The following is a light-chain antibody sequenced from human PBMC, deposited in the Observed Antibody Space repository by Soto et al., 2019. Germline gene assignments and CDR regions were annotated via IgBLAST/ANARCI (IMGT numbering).Light chain of an antibody. CDR2: GAS. CDR3: QQYHTWPIT. CDR1: QGVSSK. V-gene: IGKV3-15*01. Sequence: DIVMTQSPATLSVAPGERFTFSSRASQGVSSKLAWYQHKPGQAPRLLISGASTGATGIPARFSGSGSGTEFTLTISSLQSEDCAIYYCQQYHTWPITFGGGTKVEI. J-gene: IGKJ4*01.